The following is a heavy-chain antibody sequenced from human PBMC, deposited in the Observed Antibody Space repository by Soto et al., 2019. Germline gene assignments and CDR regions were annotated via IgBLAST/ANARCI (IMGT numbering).Heavy chain of an antibody. J-gene: IGHJ5*02. Sequence: QVQLQESGPGLVKPSGTLSLTCAVSGGSISSSNWWSWVRQPPGKGLEWIGEIYHSGSTNYNPSLTSRVPISVDQSKNQFSLKLRSVTAADTAVYYCARVWTTVTNWFDPWGQGTLVTVSS. CDR2: IYHSGST. CDR3: ARVWTTVTNWFDP. CDR1: GGSISSSNW. V-gene: IGHV4-4*02. D-gene: IGHD4-17*01.